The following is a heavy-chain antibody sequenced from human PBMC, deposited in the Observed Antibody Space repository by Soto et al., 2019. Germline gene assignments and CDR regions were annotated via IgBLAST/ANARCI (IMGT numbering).Heavy chain of an antibody. CDR3: ASSLGDLLDFDY. Sequence: ASVKVSCEASGYTFTSYDINWVRQATGQGLEWMGWMNPNSGNTGYAQKFQGRVTMTRNTSISTAYMELSSLRSEDTAVYYCASSLGDLLDFDYWGQGTLVTVSS. J-gene: IGHJ4*02. CDR1: GYTFTSYD. D-gene: IGHD4-17*01. CDR2: MNPNSGNT. V-gene: IGHV1-8*01.